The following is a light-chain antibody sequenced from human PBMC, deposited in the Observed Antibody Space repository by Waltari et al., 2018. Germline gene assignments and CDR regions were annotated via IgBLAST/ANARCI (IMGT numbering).Light chain of an antibody. Sequence: DIQMTQSPSSLSASVGDRITITCRASQGISNYLAWYQQKPGTVPKLLIYGASTLQSGVPSRFSGSGSGTDFTLTISSLQPEDVATYYCQKYNSAPWTFGQGTKVEIK. V-gene: IGKV1-27*01. CDR3: QKYNSAPWT. CDR2: GAS. J-gene: IGKJ1*01. CDR1: QGISNY.